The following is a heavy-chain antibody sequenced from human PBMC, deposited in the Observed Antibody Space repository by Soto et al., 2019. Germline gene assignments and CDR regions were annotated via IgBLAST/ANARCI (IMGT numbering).Heavy chain of an antibody. V-gene: IGHV1-18*01. D-gene: IGHD3-22*01. CDR2: ISVYNGNT. CDR1: GFTFTSYG. J-gene: IGHJ5*02. CDR3: ARDAGKWLSTNWFDP. Sequence: ASVRVSWKACGFTFTSYGISWVRQAPGQGLERIGWISVYNGNTNYAQKLQGRVTMTTDTSTSTADMELRSMRSDETAVYYCARDAGKWLSTNWFDPWGKGILVTVST.